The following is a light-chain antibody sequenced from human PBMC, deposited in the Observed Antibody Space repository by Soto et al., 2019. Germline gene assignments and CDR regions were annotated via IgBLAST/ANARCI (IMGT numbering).Light chain of an antibody. V-gene: IGKV3-15*01. CDR2: GSS. CDR3: QQYNNWPRT. Sequence: EIVMTQSPATLSVSPGERATLSCRASQSISSNLAWYQHKPGQAPRLLIYGSSTRATGVPARFSGSGSGTEFTLTISSLQSEDFAVYYCQQYNNWPRTFGHGTKVDIK. J-gene: IGKJ1*01. CDR1: QSISSN.